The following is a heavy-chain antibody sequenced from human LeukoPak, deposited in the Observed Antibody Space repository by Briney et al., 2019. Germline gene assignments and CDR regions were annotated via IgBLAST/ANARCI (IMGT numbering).Heavy chain of an antibody. CDR1: GYTFIRYG. Sequence: ASVKVSCKASGYTFIRYGFSWVRQAPGQGLEWMGWISAYNGDTNYAQKVQGRVTMTTDTSTTTAYMELRSLRSDDTAVYYCARDQGNGYLGDYWGKGTLVTVSS. V-gene: IGHV1-18*01. D-gene: IGHD3-22*01. J-gene: IGHJ4*02. CDR3: ARDQGNGYLGDY. CDR2: ISAYNGDT.